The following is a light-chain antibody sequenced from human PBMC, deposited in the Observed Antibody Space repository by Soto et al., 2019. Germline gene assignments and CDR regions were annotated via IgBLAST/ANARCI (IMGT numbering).Light chain of an antibody. CDR1: SSDIGGYSY. CDR2: EVG. CDR3: SSYTSSNFRVL. V-gene: IGLV2-14*01. J-gene: IGLJ2*01. Sequence: QSALTQPASVAGSAGQSITISCTGASSDIGGYSYVSWYQQHPSKAPKLLIYEVGNRPSGISDRFSGSKSGNTASLTISGLRAEDEADYHCSSYTSSNFRVLFGGGTNVTVL.